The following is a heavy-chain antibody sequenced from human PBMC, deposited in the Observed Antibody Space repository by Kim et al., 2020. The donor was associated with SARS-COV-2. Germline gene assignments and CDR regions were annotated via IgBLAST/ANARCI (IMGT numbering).Heavy chain of an antibody. Sequence: QGRVTITADESTSTAYMELSSLRSEDTAVYYCARDLGVGAAGGGPGWFDPWGQGTLVTVSS. J-gene: IGHJ5*02. D-gene: IGHD6-13*01. V-gene: IGHV1-69*01. CDR3: ARDLGVGAAGGGPGWFDP.